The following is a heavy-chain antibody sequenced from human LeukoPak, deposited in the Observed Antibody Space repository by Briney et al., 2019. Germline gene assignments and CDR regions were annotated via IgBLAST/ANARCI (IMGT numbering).Heavy chain of an antibody. CDR2: IKEDGSEK. J-gene: IGHJ4*02. Sequence: GSLRLSCAASGFTLSSFWMSWVRQAPGKGLEWVANIKEDGSEKYYVDSVKGRFTISRDNARNSLFLQMNSLRTEDTAVYYCARDAVTAYWGQGTLVTVSS. CDR3: ARDAVTAY. V-gene: IGHV3-7*01. CDR1: GFTLSSFW. D-gene: IGHD1-14*01.